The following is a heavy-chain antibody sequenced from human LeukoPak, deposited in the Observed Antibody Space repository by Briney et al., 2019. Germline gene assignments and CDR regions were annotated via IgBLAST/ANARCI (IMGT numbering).Heavy chain of an antibody. CDR1: GGSISSGGYY. CDR3: ARHLDWKGITFDS. CDR2: IYYSGST. D-gene: IGHD3/OR15-3a*01. J-gene: IGHJ4*02. Sequence: SETLSLTCTVSGGSISSGGYYWSWIRQHPGKGLEWIGSIYYSGSTYYNPSLKSRVTISVDTSKSHFSLRLRSVTAADTAVYYCARHLDWKGITFDSWGQGLLVTVSS. V-gene: IGHV4-39*01.